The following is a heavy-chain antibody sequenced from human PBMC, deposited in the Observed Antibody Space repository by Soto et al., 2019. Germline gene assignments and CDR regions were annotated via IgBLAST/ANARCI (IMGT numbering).Heavy chain of an antibody. J-gene: IGHJ3*02. D-gene: IGHD3-16*02. CDR2: ISYDGSNK. CDR1: GFTFSSYG. Sequence: QVQLVESGGGVVQPGRSLRLSCAASGFTFSSYGMHWVRQAPGKGLEWVAVISYDGSNKYYADSVKGRFTISRDNSKNTLYLNMNSLRADDKAVYYCAKIFDIWWSDRNATTRDAFDIWGQGTMVTVSS. CDR3: AKIFDIWWSDRNATTRDAFDI. V-gene: IGHV3-30*18.